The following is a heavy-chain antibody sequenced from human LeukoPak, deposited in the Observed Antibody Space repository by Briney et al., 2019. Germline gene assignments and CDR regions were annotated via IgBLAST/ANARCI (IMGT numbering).Heavy chain of an antibody. CDR3: ARPSGVVVAATLNY. D-gene: IGHD2-15*01. CDR1: GFTFSSYW. V-gene: IGHV3-7*01. CDR2: IKQDGSEK. J-gene: IGHJ4*02. Sequence: GGSLRLSCAASGFTFSSYWMSWVRQAPGKGLEWVANIKQDGSEKYYVDSVKGRFTISRDNAKNSLYLQMNSLRAEDTAVYYCARPSGVVVAATLNYWGQGTLVTVSS.